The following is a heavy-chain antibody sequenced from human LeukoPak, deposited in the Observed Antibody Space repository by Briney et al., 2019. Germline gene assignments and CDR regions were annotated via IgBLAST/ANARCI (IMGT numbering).Heavy chain of an antibody. D-gene: IGHD2-15*01. J-gene: IGHJ4*02. CDR1: GGSISGYY. CDR2: IHTSGST. CDR3: AKLEFCSGGNCYGDY. Sequence: SETLSLTCGVSGGSISGYYWSWIRQSAGTGLEWIGRIHTSGSTNYNPSLKSRVTMSVDTSENQFSLKLSSVTAADTAMYYSAKLEFCSGGNCYGDYWGQATLVTVSS. V-gene: IGHV4-59*10.